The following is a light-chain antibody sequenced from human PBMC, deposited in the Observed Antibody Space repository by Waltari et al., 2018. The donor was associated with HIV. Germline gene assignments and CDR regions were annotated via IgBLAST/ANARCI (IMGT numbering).Light chain of an antibody. V-gene: IGLV2-14*01. CDR1: SSDVGAHNY. Sequence: QSALTQPASVSGSPGQSITISCTGTSSDVGAHNYVSWYHQHPGKAPKLLIYEVGHRPSGVSNRFSGSKSGNTASLTISGLLAEDEADYYCCSYTSSAYVFGTGTKVTVL. CDR2: EVG. CDR3: CSYTSSAYV. J-gene: IGLJ1*01.